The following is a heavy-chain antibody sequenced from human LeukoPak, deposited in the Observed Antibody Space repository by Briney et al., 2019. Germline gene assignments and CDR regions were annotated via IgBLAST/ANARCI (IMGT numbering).Heavy chain of an antibody. CDR2: INTNTGTP. D-gene: IGHD3-16*01. J-gene: IGHJ4*02. V-gene: IGHV7-4-1*02. Sequence: ASVKVSCKASGYTFTGYYMHWVRQAPGQGLEWMGWINTNTGTPTYAQGFTGRFVFSLDTSVSTAYLQISSLKAEDTAVYYCARETYRYFDYWGQGTLVTVSS. CDR3: ARETYRYFDY. CDR1: GYTFTGYY.